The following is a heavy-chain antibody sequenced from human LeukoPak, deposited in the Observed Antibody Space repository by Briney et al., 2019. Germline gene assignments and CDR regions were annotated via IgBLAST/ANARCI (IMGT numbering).Heavy chain of an antibody. V-gene: IGHV4-34*01. D-gene: IGHD2-15*01. CDR3: ARGSSFDGYCSAGACDAGYYDS. J-gene: IGHJ4*02. CDR2: INHRGSS. CDR1: GESFSAYF. Sequence: SETLSLTCAVYGESFSAYFWNWIRQAPGKPLEYIGEINHRGSSHYNPSLKTRVTLSVDTSKNQFSLKLTSVTAADTTVYFCARGSSFDGYCSAGACDAGYYDSWGQGTPVTVSS.